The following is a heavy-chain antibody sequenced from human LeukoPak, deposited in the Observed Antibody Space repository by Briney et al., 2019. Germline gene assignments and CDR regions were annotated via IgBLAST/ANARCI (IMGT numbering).Heavy chain of an antibody. D-gene: IGHD1-1*01. CDR1: GGSFSGYY. Sequence: ASKTLSLTCAVYGGSFSGYYWSWIRQPPGKGLEWIGEINHSGSTNYNPSLKSRVTISVDTSKNQFSLKLSSVTAADTAVYYCARVERSRLRVHKPYYFDYWGQGTLVTVSS. V-gene: IGHV4-34*01. CDR2: INHSGST. CDR3: ARVERSRLRVHKPYYFDY. J-gene: IGHJ4*02.